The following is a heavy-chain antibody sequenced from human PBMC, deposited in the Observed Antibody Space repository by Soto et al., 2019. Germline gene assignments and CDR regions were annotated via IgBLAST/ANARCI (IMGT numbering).Heavy chain of an antibody. D-gene: IGHD5-12*01. J-gene: IGHJ6*02. Sequence: QVQLVESGGGVVQPGRSLRLSCAASGFTFSSYGMHWVRQAPGKGLEWVAVIWYDGSNKYYADSVKGRFTISRDNSKNTLYLQMNSLRAEDTAVYYCARDADSGHDPPPSYGMDVWGQGTTVTVSS. V-gene: IGHV3-33*01. CDR2: IWYDGSNK. CDR3: ARDADSGHDPPPSYGMDV. CDR1: GFTFSSYG.